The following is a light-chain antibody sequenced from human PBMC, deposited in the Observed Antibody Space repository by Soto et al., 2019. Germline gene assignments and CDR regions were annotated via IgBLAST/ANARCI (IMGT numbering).Light chain of an antibody. CDR1: SSDVGGYNF. V-gene: IGLV2-14*01. Sequence: QSALTQPASVSGSPGQSITISCTGTSSDVGGYNFVSWYQQYPGKAPKLIIYEVDSRPSGVSNRFSGSKSGNTASLPISGLRAEDEADYYCSSWTSRTTQVFGGGTKLTVL. J-gene: IGLJ3*02. CDR2: EVD. CDR3: SSWTSRTTQV.